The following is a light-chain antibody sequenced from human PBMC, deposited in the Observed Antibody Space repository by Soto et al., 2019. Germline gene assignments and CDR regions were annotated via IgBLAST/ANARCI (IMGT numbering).Light chain of an antibody. V-gene: IGLV2-8*01. CDR1: SSDVGSYNY. CDR2: EVS. J-gene: IGLJ1*01. CDR3: SSYAGSNNYV. Sequence: QSVLTQPPSVSGSPGQSVTISCTGTSSDVGSYNYVSWYQQPPGKAPKLMIYEVSKRPSGVPDRFSGSKSGNTASLTVSGLQAEDEADYYCSSYAGSNNYVFGTGTKVTVL.